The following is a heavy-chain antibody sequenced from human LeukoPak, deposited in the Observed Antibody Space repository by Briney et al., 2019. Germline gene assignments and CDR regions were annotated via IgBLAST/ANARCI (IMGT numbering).Heavy chain of an antibody. Sequence: GESLKISCKGSGYSFSSYWIGWVRQMPGKGLEWMGIIYPDDSDIRYSPSFQGQVTISVVKSISTAYLQWSSLKASDTAMYYCARMPDVVVVAATYGGYFDYWGQGTLVTVSS. CDR2: IYPDDSDI. CDR3: ARMPDVVVVAATYGGYFDY. D-gene: IGHD2-15*01. V-gene: IGHV5-51*01. CDR1: GYSFSSYW. J-gene: IGHJ4*02.